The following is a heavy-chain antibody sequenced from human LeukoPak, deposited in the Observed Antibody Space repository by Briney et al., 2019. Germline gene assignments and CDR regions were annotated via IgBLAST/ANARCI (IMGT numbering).Heavy chain of an antibody. CDR3: ARVRKPHDLQYSSSWYFAFDI. V-gene: IGHV1-2*02. CDR1: GYTFTGYY. J-gene: IGHJ3*02. CDR2: INPNSGGT. D-gene: IGHD6-13*01. Sequence: ASVKVSCKASGYTFTGYYMHWVRQAPGQGLEWMGWINPNSGGTSYAQKFQGRVTMTRDTSTSTVYMELSSLRSEDTAVYYCARVRKPHDLQYSSSWYFAFDIWGQGTMVTVSS.